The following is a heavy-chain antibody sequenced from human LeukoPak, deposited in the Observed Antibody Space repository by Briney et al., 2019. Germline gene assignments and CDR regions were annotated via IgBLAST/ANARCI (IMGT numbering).Heavy chain of an antibody. CDR3: ARGISLYSSSWYRRPNFDY. J-gene: IGHJ4*02. V-gene: IGHV4-34*01. CDR1: GGSFSGYY. Sequence: PSETLSLTCAVYGGSFSGYYWSWIRQPPGKGLEWIGEINHSGSTNYNPSLKSRVTISVDTSKNQFSLKLSSVTAADTAVYYCARGISLYSSSWYRRPNFDYWGQGTLVTVSS. CDR2: INHSGST. D-gene: IGHD6-13*01.